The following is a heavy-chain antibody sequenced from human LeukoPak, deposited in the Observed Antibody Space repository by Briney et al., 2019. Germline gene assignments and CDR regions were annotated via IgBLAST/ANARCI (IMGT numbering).Heavy chain of an antibody. V-gene: IGHV4-39*01. CDR2: IYYSGSA. CDR1: GGSISSSSYY. D-gene: IGHD3-9*01. Sequence: SETLSLTCTVSGGSISSSSYYWGWIRQPPGKGLEWIGSIYYSGSAYYNPSHKSRVTISVDTSKNQFSLKLSSVTAADTAVYYCARVYYDILTGYSADAFDIWGQGTMVTVSS. CDR3: ARVYYDILTGYSADAFDI. J-gene: IGHJ3*02.